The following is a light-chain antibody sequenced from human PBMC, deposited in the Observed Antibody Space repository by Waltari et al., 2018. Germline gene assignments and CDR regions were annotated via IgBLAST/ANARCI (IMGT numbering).Light chain of an antibody. CDR1: SGHSSNV. Sequence: QLVLTQSPSASASLGASVKLPCTLSSGHSSNVVARHHQQPLKGPRYLMKVNSDGSHRKGDDIPDRFSGSSSGAERYLTISSLQSEDEADYYCQTGGHGTWVFGGGTKLTVL. J-gene: IGLJ3*02. V-gene: IGLV4-69*01. CDR2: VNSDGSH. CDR3: QTGGHGTWV.